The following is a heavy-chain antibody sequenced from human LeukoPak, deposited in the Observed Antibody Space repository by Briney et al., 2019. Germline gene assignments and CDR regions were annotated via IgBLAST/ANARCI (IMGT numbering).Heavy chain of an antibody. Sequence: PGGSLRLSCAASGFTVSSNYMSWVRQAPGKGLEWVSYISSGSSNKYYTDSVKGRFTISRDNAKNSLYLQMNSLRAEDTAVYYCARDGNYDSSGYHDSWGQGTLVTVSS. CDR1: GFTVSSNY. D-gene: IGHD3-22*01. CDR2: ISSGSSNK. J-gene: IGHJ4*02. V-gene: IGHV3-48*01. CDR3: ARDGNYDSSGYHDS.